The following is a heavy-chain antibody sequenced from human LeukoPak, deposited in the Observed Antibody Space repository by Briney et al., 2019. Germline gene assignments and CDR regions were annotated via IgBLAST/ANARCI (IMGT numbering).Heavy chain of an antibody. D-gene: IGHD4-17*01. Sequence: SETLSLTCTVSGGSISSGDYYWSWIRQPPGKGLEWIGYIYYSGSTYYNPSLKSRVTISVDTSKNQFSLKLSSVTAADAAVYYCARYGDYHFDYWGQGTLVTVSS. CDR3: ARYGDYHFDY. CDR2: IYYSGST. CDR1: GGSISSGDYY. V-gene: IGHV4-30-4*01. J-gene: IGHJ4*02.